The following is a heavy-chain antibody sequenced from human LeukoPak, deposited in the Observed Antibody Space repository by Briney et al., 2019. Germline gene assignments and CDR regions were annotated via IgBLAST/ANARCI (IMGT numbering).Heavy chain of an antibody. CDR2: INHSGST. Sequence: SETLSLTCAVYGGSFSGYYWSWIRQPPGKGLEWIGEINHSGSTNYNPSLKSRVTISVDTSKNQFSLKLSSVTAADTAVYYCASWRGSYFDYRGQGTLVTVSS. CDR1: GGSFSGYY. V-gene: IGHV4-34*01. D-gene: IGHD3-3*01. CDR3: ASWRGSYFDY. J-gene: IGHJ4*02.